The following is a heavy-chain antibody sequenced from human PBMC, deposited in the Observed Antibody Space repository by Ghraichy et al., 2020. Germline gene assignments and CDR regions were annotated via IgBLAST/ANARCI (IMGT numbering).Heavy chain of an antibody. J-gene: IGHJ4*02. Sequence: SETLSLTCTVSGGSISSYYWSWIRQPPGKGLEWIGLVHYRESTNYNPSVNGRVTISADKSKNQFSLRLTSVTPADTAVYYCARGTGWLPDEWGQGTLVTVSS. CDR1: GGSISSYY. V-gene: IGHV4-59*01. CDR3: ARGTGWLPDE. D-gene: IGHD5-12*01. CDR2: VHYREST.